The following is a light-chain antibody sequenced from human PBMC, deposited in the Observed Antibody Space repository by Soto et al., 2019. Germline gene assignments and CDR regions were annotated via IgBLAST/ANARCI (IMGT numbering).Light chain of an antibody. CDR3: MQALQTPRA. CDR2: LGS. V-gene: IGKV2-28*01. Sequence: DIVMTQSPLSLPVTTGEPASISCRSSQSLLHSNGYNYLDWYLQKPGQSPQLLIYLGSNRASGVPDRFSGSGSGTDFTLKISRVEAEDVGVYYCMQALQTPRAFGQRTKVEIK. J-gene: IGKJ1*01. CDR1: QSLLHSNGYNY.